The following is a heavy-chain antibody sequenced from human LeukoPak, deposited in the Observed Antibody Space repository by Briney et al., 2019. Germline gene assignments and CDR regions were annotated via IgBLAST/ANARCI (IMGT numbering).Heavy chain of an antibody. J-gene: IGHJ4*02. D-gene: IGHD6-13*01. Sequence: GGSLRLSCAASGFTFSSYAMSWVRQAPGKGLEWVSAIGGSGDSTYYGDSVKGRFTISRDNSKNTLYLQMNSLRAEDTAVYYCAKTRPLDSSSWSHGDYWGQGTLVTVSS. CDR3: AKTRPLDSSSWSHGDY. CDR1: GFTFSSYA. V-gene: IGHV3-23*01. CDR2: IGGSGDST.